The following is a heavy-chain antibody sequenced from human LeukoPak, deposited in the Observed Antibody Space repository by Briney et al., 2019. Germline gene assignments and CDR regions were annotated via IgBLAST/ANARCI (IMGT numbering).Heavy chain of an antibody. CDR2: INPGGRST. J-gene: IGHJ4*02. D-gene: IGHD5-24*01. CDR1: GYTFTNYY. CDR3: ARGIGPIQLHLWGSAFDY. Sequence: GASVKVSCKASGYTFTNYYIHWVRQAPGQGLEWMGIINPGGRSTSYAQKFQGRVTMTRDTSTSTVYMELSSLRSEDTAVYYCARGIGPIQLHLWGSAFDYWGQGTLVTVSS. V-gene: IGHV1-46*01.